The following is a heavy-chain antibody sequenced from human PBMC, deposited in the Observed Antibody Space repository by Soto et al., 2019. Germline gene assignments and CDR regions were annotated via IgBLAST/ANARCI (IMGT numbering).Heavy chain of an antibody. CDR3: ARDVRVRGDYDAFHI. Sequence: AGSLILSCAPTGFTFSSYRMHWVRQAPEKGLVWVSRINSDGSSTSYADSVKGRFTISRDNAKNTLYLQMNSLRAEDTAVYYCARDVRVRGDYDAFHIWGQETMVTISS. CDR1: GFTFSSYR. D-gene: IGHD4-17*01. CDR2: INSDGSST. J-gene: IGHJ3*02. V-gene: IGHV3-74*01.